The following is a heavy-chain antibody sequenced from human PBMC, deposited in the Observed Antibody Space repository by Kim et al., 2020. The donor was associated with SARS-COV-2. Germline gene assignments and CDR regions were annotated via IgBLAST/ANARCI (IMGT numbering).Heavy chain of an antibody. D-gene: IGHD4-17*01. J-gene: IGHJ4*02. CDR1: GFTFSSYA. CDR3: ARVGTTVVTPHYFDY. Sequence: GGSLRLSCAASGFTFSSYAMHWVRQAPGKGLEWVAVISYDGSNKYYADSVKGRFTISRDNSKNTLYLQMNSLRAEDTAVYYCARVGTTVVTPHYFDYWGQGTLVTVSS. CDR2: ISYDGSNK. V-gene: IGHV3-30*04.